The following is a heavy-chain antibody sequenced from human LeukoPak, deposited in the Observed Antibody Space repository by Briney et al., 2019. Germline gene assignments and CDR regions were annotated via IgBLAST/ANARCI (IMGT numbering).Heavy chain of an antibody. CDR1: GFTFSSYG. Sequence: GGSLRLSCAASGFTFSSYGMHWVRQAPGKGLEWVAFIRYDGSNKYYADSVKGRFTISRDNSKNTLYLQMNSLRAEDTAVYYCAKPGGCSSTSCYPFDYWGQGTLVTVSS. V-gene: IGHV3-30*02. J-gene: IGHJ4*02. D-gene: IGHD2-2*01. CDR2: IRYDGSNK. CDR3: AKPGGCSSTSCYPFDY.